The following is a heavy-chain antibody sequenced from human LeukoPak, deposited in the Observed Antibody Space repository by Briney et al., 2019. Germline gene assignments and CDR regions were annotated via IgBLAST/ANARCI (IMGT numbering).Heavy chain of an antibody. V-gene: IGHV3-48*03. CDR1: GFTFSSYE. Sequence: GGSLRLSCAASGFTFSSYEMNWVRQAPGKGLEWVSYISSSGSTIYYADSVKGRFTISRDNAKNSLYLQMNSLRAEDTAVYYCVRDNVVTGYYHFDYWGQGTLVTVSS. D-gene: IGHD3-9*01. CDR2: ISSSGSTI. J-gene: IGHJ4*02. CDR3: VRDNVVTGYYHFDY.